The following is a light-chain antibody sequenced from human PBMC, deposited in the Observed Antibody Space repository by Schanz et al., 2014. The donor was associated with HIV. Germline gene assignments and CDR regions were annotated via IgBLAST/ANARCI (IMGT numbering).Light chain of an antibody. CDR1: SSDVGGYNY. J-gene: IGLJ1*01. V-gene: IGLV2-14*03. CDR3: SSHTTTGANV. Sequence: QSALTQPASVSGSPGQSITISCTGTSSDVGGYNYVSWYQQHPGKAPKLMIYDVSNRPSGVSNRFSGSKSGNTASLTISGLLAEDEADYYCSSHTTTGANVFGTGTKVTVL. CDR2: DVS.